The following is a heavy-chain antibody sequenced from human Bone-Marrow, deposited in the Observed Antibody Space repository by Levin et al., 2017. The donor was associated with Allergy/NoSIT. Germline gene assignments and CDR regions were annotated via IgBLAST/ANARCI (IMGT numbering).Heavy chain of an antibody. V-gene: IGHV3-48*02. D-gene: IGHD2-2*01. J-gene: IGHJ4*02. CDR3: ARPDCSGTSCYYFFDS. CDR2: ISRSSSTI. Sequence: ETLSLTCSVSGFTFSRYSMNWVRQAPGRGLEWVSYISRSSSTISYADSVKGRFTISRDNAKNSLYLQMNSLRDEDTAVYYCARPDCSGTSCYYFFDSWGQGTLVTVSS. CDR1: GFTFSRYS.